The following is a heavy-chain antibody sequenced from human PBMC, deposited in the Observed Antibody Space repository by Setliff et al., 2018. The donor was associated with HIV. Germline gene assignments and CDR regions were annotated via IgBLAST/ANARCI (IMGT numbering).Heavy chain of an antibody. CDR1: GGSFKVNL. Sequence: SETQSLTCAIYGGSFKVNLWNWTRQSPGKGLEWVGEINHGGSPNYNPSLKSRVIISIDTSKNQFSLKLTSVTAAETAKYYCARRTRENPYYYYYYMDAWGNGTTVTVSS. CDR3: ARRTRENPYYYYYYMDA. V-gene: IGHV4-34*01. J-gene: IGHJ6*03. CDR2: INHGGSP.